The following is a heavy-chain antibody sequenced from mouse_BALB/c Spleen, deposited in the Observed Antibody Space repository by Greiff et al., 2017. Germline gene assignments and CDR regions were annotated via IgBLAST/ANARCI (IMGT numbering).Heavy chain of an antibody. CDR1: GYSITSDYA. D-gene: IGHD1-1*01. CDR2: ISYSGST. Sequence: EVKLVESGPGLVKPSQSLSLTCTVTGYSITSDYAWNWIRQFPGNKLEWMGYISYSGSTSYNPSLKSRISITRDTSKNQFFLQLNSVTTEDTATYYCANYYGSSWYFDVWGAGTTVTVSS. V-gene: IGHV3-2*02. J-gene: IGHJ1*01. CDR3: ANYYGSSWYFDV.